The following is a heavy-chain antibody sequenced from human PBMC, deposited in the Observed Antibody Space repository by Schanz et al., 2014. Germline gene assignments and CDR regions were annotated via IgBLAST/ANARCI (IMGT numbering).Heavy chain of an antibody. Sequence: QVQLQESGPGLVKPSQTLSLTCTVSGGSIRSGTYYWSWIRQPAGKALEWVERVFPNGITNYNPSPKTAVTISLDPSKNQCSLTLTALTAADTAGYYCARDTTWRLDLWGRGTLVTVSS. V-gene: IGHV4-61*02. CDR3: ARDTTWRLDL. J-gene: IGHJ2*01. CDR1: GGSIRSGTYY. D-gene: IGHD1-1*01. CDR2: VFPNGIT.